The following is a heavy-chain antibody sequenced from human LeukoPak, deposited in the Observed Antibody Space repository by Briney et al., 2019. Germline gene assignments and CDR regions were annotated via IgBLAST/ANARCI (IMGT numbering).Heavy chain of an antibody. CDR3: ARVIASGWEGELSD. CDR1: GFTFSTYW. J-gene: IGHJ4*02. CDR2: ISSDGSIT. Sequence: PGGSLRLSCAASGFTFSTYWMHWVRQAPGKGLVWVSRISSDGSITQYADSVKGRFTISRDNAKNTLFLQMNSLRAEDTAVYYCARVIASGWEGELSDWGQGTLVTVSS. D-gene: IGHD6-19*01. V-gene: IGHV3-74*03.